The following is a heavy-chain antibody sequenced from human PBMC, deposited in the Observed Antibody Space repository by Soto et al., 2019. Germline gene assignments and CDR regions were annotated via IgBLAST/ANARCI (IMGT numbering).Heavy chain of an antibody. CDR3: TAHYYDSSGYYYFDY. CDR2: IKSKTDGGTT. Sequence: PRGSLRFSCAASGFTFSNAWMNWVRQAPGKGLEWVGRIKSKTDGGTTDYAAPVKGRFTISRDDSKNTLYLQMNSLKTEDTAVYYCTAHYYDSSGYYYFDYWGQGTLVTVSS. CDR1: GFTFSNAW. V-gene: IGHV3-15*07. D-gene: IGHD3-22*01. J-gene: IGHJ4*02.